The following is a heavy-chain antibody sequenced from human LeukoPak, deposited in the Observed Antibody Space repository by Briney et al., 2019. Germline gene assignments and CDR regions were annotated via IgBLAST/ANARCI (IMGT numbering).Heavy chain of an antibody. V-gene: IGHV1-18*04. D-gene: IGHD2-2*02. J-gene: IGHJ4*02. CDR1: GYTFTSYG. CDR3: ARDGVGWATAIPHLDY. Sequence: GASVKVSCKASGYTFTSYGISWVRQATGQGLEWMGWISAYNGNTNYAQKLQGRVTMTTDTSTSTAYMELRSLRSDDTAVYYCARDGVGWATAIPHLDYWGQGTLVTVSS. CDR2: ISAYNGNT.